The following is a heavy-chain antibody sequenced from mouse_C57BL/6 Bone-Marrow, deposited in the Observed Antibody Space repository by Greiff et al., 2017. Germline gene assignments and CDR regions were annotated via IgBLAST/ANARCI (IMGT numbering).Heavy chain of an antibody. CDR2: IDPSDSET. V-gene: IGHV1-52*01. D-gene: IGHD3-2*02. CDR3: ARSLDSSGPFAY. Sequence: QVQLQQPGAELVRPGSSVKLSCKASGYTFTSYWMHWVKQRPIQGLEWIGNIDPSDSETHYNPKFKDKATLTVDKSSSTAYMQLSSPTSEDSAVYYCARSLDSSGPFAYWGQGTLVTVSA. CDR1: GYTFTSYW. J-gene: IGHJ3*01.